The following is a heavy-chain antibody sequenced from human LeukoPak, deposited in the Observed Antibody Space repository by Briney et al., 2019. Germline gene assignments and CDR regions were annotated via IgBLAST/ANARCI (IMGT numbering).Heavy chain of an antibody. CDR1: GGSLSGYY. CDR2: INHSGST. D-gene: IGHD3-22*01. V-gene: IGHV4-34*01. CDR3: WYYYDSSGSTPNDY. Sequence: ETLSLTXXVXGGSLSGYYWSWIRQPPGKGLEWIGEINHSGSTNYNPSLKSRVTISVDTSKNQFSLKLSSVTAADTAVYYCWYYYDSSGSTPNDYWGQGTLVTVSS. J-gene: IGHJ4*02.